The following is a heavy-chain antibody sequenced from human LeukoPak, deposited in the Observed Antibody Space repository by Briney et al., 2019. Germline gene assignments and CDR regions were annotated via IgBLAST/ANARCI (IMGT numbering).Heavy chain of an antibody. CDR3: ARDERGYYYSGAFFGATDF. V-gene: IGHV3-33*01. J-gene: IGHJ4*02. Sequence: PGRSLRLSCAASGFTFNSYAMHWVRQAPGKGLGWVAFIWYDGSNKYYADSVKGRFTVSRDNSKNTLSLQMNSLRAEDTAVYYCARDERGYYYSGAFFGATDFWGQGTLVTVSS. CDR1: GFTFNSYA. D-gene: IGHD3-22*01. CDR2: IWYDGSNK.